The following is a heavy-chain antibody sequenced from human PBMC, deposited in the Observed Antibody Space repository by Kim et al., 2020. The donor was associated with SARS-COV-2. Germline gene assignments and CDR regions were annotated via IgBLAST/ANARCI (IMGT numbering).Heavy chain of an antibody. CDR3: ALDLLRGAFDI. V-gene: IGHV3-33*01. J-gene: IGHJ3*02. Sequence: GGSLRLSCAASGFTFSSYGMHWVRQAPGKGLEWVAVIWYDGSNKYYADSVKGRFTISRDNSKNTLYLQMNSLRAEDTAVYYCALDLLRGAFDIWGQGTMVTVSS. D-gene: IGHD3-3*01. CDR2: IWYDGSNK. CDR1: GFTFSSYG.